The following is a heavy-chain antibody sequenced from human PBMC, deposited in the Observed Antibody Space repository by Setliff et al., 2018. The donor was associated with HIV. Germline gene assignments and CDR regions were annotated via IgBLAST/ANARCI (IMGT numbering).Heavy chain of an antibody. CDR2: IITGNGDT. V-gene: IGHV1-3*04. CDR1: GYTFTTYV. D-gene: IGHD6-13*01. Sequence: GASVKVSCKASGYTFTTYVVHWVRQAPGQRPEWMAWIITGNGDTHYSQKFRDRVTVTRDTSANTAFMELNTLTSEDTAVYYCARDDVAAPGSHHDYWGQGTLVTVSS. J-gene: IGHJ4*02. CDR3: ARDDVAAPGSHHDY.